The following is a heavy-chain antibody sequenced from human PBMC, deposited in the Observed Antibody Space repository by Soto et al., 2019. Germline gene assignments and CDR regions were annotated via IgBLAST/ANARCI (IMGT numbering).Heavy chain of an antibody. CDR2: ISGSSGST. CDR1: GFTFSSYA. J-gene: IGHJ4*02. D-gene: IGHD2-2*01. Sequence: GGSLRLSCAASGFTFSSYAMSWVRQAPGKGLEWVSAISGSSGSTYYADSVKGRFTISRDNSKNTLYLQMNSLRAEDTAVYYCAKDPPGRYCSSTSCYFDYWGQGTLVTVSS. CDR3: AKDPPGRYCSSTSCYFDY. V-gene: IGHV3-23*01.